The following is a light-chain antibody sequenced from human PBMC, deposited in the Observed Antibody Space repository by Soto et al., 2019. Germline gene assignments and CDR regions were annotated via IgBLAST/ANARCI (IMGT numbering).Light chain of an antibody. Sequence: EIVLTQSPATLSLSPGERATLSCRASQSVSSYLAWYQQKPGQAPRLLIYDASNRATGIPARFSGSGSETDFTLTISRLEPEDFALYYCQQYGSSAPITFGQGTRLVIK. CDR1: QSVSSY. CDR3: QQYGSSAPIT. CDR2: DAS. V-gene: IGKV3-20*01. J-gene: IGKJ5*01.